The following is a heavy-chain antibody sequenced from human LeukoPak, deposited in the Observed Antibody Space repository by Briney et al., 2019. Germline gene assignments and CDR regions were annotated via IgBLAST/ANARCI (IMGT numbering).Heavy chain of an antibody. V-gene: IGHV5-10-1*01. CDR3: ARRYCSSASCYKSGAFDI. Sequence: GESLMISCKGSGYSFTNYWINWVRQMPGKGLEWMGRIDPSDSYTNYSPSFQGHVTISTDKSVSTAYLQWSSLKASDTAMYYCARRYCSSASCYKSGAFDIWGQGTMVTVSS. J-gene: IGHJ3*02. CDR1: GYSFTNYW. D-gene: IGHD2-2*02. CDR2: IDPSDSYT.